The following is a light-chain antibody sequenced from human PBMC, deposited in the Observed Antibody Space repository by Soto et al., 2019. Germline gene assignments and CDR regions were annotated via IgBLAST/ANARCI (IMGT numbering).Light chain of an antibody. CDR1: SSSKW. CDR2: DVS. Sequence: DIQMTQSPSTLAASVGDTVTMTCRSSSKWLAWYQKKPGKAPKLLIYDVSNLERGVPPRFSGSTSGAESTLTITGLQPDALGTYYCQHTTDFTVGQGPKVEIK. V-gene: IGKV1-5*01. J-gene: IGKJ2*01. CDR3: QHTTDFT.